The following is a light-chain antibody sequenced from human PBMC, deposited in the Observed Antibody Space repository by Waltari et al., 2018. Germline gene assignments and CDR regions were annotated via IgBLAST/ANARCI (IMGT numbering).Light chain of an antibody. CDR2: ETS. J-gene: IGLJ2*01. V-gene: IGLV1-51*02. CDR1: SSDIGNNY. CDR3: ATWHSSLSAVV. Sequence: QSVLTQPPSLSAAPGQKVTISCSGSSSDIGNNYVTWYQQLPGTAPKLLIYETSERPSGIPDRSAGSKSGTAATLVITVLQTADEAEYLCATWHSSLSAVVFGGGTKLTVL.